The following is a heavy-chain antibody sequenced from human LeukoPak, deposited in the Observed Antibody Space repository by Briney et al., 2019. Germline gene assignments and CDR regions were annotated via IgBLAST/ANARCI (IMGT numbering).Heavy chain of an antibody. CDR1: GGSFSGYY. Sequence: RPSETLSLTCAVYGGSFSGYYWSWIRQPPGKGLEWIGEINHSGSTNYNPSLKSRVTISVDTSKNQFSLKLSSVTAADTAVYYCARGLRRGFWSGHLFDYWGQGTLVTVSS. D-gene: IGHD3-3*01. CDR3: ARGLRRGFWSGHLFDY. J-gene: IGHJ4*02. CDR2: INHSGST. V-gene: IGHV4-34*01.